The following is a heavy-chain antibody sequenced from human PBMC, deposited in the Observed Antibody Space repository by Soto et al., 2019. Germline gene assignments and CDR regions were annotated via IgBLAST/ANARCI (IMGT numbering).Heavy chain of an antibody. CDR2: ISSSSYI. Sequence: KPGGSLRLSCAASGFTFSSYSMNWVRQAPGKGLEWVSSISSSSYIYYADSVKGRFTISRDNAKNSLYLQMNSLRAEDTAVYYCARGGAANLWWFDPWGQGTLVTVSS. CDR3: ARGGAANLWWFDP. CDR1: GFTFSSYS. D-gene: IGHD2-15*01. J-gene: IGHJ5*02. V-gene: IGHV3-21*01.